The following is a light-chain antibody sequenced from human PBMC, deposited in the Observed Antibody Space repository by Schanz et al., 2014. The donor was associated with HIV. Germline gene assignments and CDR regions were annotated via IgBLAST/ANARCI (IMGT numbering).Light chain of an antibody. V-gene: IGLV2-14*03. CDR2: DVD. J-gene: IGLJ2*01. CDR3: CSFTSSNTLL. CDR1: SSDVGGYNY. Sequence: QSVLTQPPSASGSPGQSVTISCTGTSSDVGGYNYVSWYQQHPGKAPKLIIFDVDNRPSGISDRFSASKSGNTASLTISGLQAEDEADYYCCSFTSSNTLLFGGGTKLTVL.